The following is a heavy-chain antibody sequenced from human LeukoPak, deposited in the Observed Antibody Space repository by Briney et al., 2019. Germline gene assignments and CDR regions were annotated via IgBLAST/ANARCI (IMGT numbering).Heavy chain of an antibody. CDR3: ARSLRAAAGPFDY. V-gene: IGHV3-23*01. J-gene: IGHJ4*02. Sequence: GGSLRLSCAASGFTFSNYAMSWVRQAPGKGLEWVSAISGSGGSTYYADSVKGRFSISRDNAKNSLYLQMNSLRAEDTAVYYCARSLRAAAGPFDYWGQGTLVTVSS. CDR1: GFTFSNYA. D-gene: IGHD6-13*01. CDR2: ISGSGGST.